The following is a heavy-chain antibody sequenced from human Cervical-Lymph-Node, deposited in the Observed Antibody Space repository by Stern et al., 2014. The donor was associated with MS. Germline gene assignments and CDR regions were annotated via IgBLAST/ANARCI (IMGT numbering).Heavy chain of an antibody. Sequence: VQLVESGGGVIQPGGSLRLSCTASVFTVSRAYMTWVRQATGQGLEWVSLITNVGSTFYTDSVKGRFTISRDDSKNTVYLHMTSLRAEDTAMYYCARDTSSPERSDWWGQGTLVTVSS. CDR1: VFTVSRAY. CDR2: ITNVGST. D-gene: IGHD1-1*01. V-gene: IGHV3-53*01. J-gene: IGHJ4*02. CDR3: ARDTSSPERSDW.